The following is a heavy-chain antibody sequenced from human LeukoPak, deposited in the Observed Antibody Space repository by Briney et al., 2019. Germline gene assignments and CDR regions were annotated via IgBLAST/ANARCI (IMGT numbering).Heavy chain of an antibody. V-gene: IGHV3-48*03. D-gene: IGHD4-23*01. CDR1: GXSFRSFE. CDR3: ARVYGGNPDY. Sequence: GGSLRLSCAASGXSFRSFEMNWVRQAPGKGLEWVSYISSSGRTIYYADSVKGRFIISRDNATNSLYLQMNSLRVEDTAVYYCARVYGGNPDYWGQGTLVIVSS. CDR2: ISSSGRTI. J-gene: IGHJ4*02.